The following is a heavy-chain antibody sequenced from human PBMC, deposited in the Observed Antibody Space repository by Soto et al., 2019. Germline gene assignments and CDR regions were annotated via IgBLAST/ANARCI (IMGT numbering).Heavy chain of an antibody. Sequence: QLLQSGGGLVQPGGSLTLSCAASGFTFGTTDMSWVRQAPGAGLEWVSTIDGSGGSTYYADSVKGRFTISRDNSRNTVYLQMNILRGDDTALYYCVKNSGWFNTWGQGALVTVSS. V-gene: IGHV3-23*01. CDR2: IDGSGGST. CDR1: GFTFGTTD. D-gene: IGHD3-10*01. CDR3: VKNSGWFNT. J-gene: IGHJ5*02.